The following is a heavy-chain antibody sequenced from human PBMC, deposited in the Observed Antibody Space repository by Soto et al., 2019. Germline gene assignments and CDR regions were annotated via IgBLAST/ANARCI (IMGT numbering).Heavy chain of an antibody. J-gene: IGHJ4*02. CDR1: GFTYTSSA. Sequence: SVKVSCKASGFTYTSSAVQCVRQARGQRLEWIGWIVVGSGNTNYAQKFQERVTITRDMSTSTAYMELSSLRSEDTAVYYCAAAIYSGYYYILDYWGQGTLVTVSS. CDR3: AAAIYSGYYYILDY. CDR2: IVVGSGNT. D-gene: IGHD3-22*01. V-gene: IGHV1-58*01.